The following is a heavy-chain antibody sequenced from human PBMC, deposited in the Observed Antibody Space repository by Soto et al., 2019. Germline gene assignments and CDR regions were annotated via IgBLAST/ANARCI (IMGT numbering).Heavy chain of an antibody. V-gene: IGHV4-4*02. CDR2: IFHSGNT. Sequence: QVQLQESGPGLVKPSGTLSLTCAVSSGSIDTTNWWSWVRQPPGKGLEWIGEIFHSGNTYYNPSRASRVTISVDPSKNEFALNLGSVTAADTAVYYCARRTWGMDVWGQGTTVTVSS. D-gene: IGHD2-8*01. J-gene: IGHJ6*02. CDR1: SGSIDTTNW. CDR3: ARRTWGMDV.